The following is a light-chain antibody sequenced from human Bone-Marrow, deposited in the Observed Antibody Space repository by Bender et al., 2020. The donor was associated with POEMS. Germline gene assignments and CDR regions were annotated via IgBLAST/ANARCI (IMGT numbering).Light chain of an antibody. V-gene: IGLV1-44*01. Sequence: QSVLTQPPPASGTPGQRVTISCSGGSSNIGAHAVNWYQHLPGTAPKLLIYSSHRRPSEFPDRFSGSRSGTSASLAISGLQSEDEADYSCAVWDDSLNGWVFGGGTKLTVL. CDR1: SSNIGAHA. CDR2: SSH. J-gene: IGLJ3*02. CDR3: AVWDDSLNGWV.